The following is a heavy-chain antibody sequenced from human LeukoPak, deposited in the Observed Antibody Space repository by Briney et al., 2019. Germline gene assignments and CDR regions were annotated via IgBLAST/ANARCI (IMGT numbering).Heavy chain of an antibody. Sequence: ASVKVSCKTSGYTLTGNYLHWVRQAPGQGLEWMGWINPNSGGTNYAQKFRGRVTMTRDTSITTAYMELSSLTSDDTAVYYCARAAFCGGGCYYHFDYWGQGTLVTVSS. D-gene: IGHD2-21*02. CDR1: GYTLTGNY. CDR2: INPNSGGT. CDR3: ARAAFCGGGCYYHFDY. V-gene: IGHV1-2*02. J-gene: IGHJ4*02.